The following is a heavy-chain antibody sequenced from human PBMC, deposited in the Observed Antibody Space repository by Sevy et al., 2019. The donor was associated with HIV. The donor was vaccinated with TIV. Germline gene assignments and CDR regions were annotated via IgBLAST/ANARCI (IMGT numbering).Heavy chain of an antibody. Sequence: GGSLRLSCTASEFTFSDYAMHWVHQTPGKGLEWVAIVSDDGIKDDYADSVKGRFAISRDNSRNTLYLQMNSLTPDDTAVYFCVKEATVHRKIRFCFGDNCFYNWFDIWGQGVLVTVSS. CDR2: VSDDGIKD. D-gene: IGHD1-1*01. CDR1: EFTFSDYA. J-gene: IGHJ5*02. CDR3: VKEATVHRKIRFCFGDNCFYNWFDI. V-gene: IGHV3-30*09.